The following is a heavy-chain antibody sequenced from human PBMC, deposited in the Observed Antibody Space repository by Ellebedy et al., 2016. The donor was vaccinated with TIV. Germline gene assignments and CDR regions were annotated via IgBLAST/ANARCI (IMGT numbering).Heavy chain of an antibody. Sequence: ASVKVSCKASGGTFSSYAISWVRQAPGQGLEWMGGIIPIFGTANYEQKFQGRVTITADESTSTAYMELSSLRSEDTAVYYCARSTAAAGGGFDYWGQGTLVTVSS. CDR3: ARSTAAAGGGFDY. D-gene: IGHD6-13*01. CDR2: IIPIFGTA. V-gene: IGHV1-69*13. CDR1: GGTFSSYA. J-gene: IGHJ4*02.